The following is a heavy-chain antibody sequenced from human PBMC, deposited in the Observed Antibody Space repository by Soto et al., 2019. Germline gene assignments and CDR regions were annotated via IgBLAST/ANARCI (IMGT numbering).Heavy chain of an antibody. Sequence: GSLRLSCAASGLTSSDHYLDWCRQAPGKGLEWVGRIRNRGQSHIADYAASVKGRFTTSGDDSGNSLHPQMNSLKTEDTAVYYCTKDTYTALDYWGQGTLVTVSS. CDR3: TKDTYTALDY. J-gene: IGHJ4*02. CDR1: GLTSSDHY. V-gene: IGHV3-72*01. D-gene: IGHD2-2*02. CDR2: IRNRGQSHIA.